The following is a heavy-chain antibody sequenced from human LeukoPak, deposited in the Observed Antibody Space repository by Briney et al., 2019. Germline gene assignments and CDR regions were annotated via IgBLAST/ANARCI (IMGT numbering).Heavy chain of an antibody. J-gene: IGHJ6*02. CDR2: ISYDGSNK. CDR3: ARDRGFYYYYGMDV. CDR1: GFTFSSYA. V-gene: IGHV3-30-3*01. Sequence: GGSLRLSCAASGFTFSSYAMHWVRQAPGKGLEWVAVISYDGSNKYYADSVKGRFTTSRDNSKNTLYLQMNSLRAEDTAVYYCARDRGFYYYYGMDVWGQGTTVTVSS.